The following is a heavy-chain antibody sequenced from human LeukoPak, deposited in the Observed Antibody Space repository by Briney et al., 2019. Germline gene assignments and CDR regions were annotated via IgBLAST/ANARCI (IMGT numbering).Heavy chain of an antibody. CDR1: GYSFTSYW. Sequence: GESLKISCKGSGYSFTSYWIGWVRQMPGKGLEWMGIIYPGDSDTRYSPSFPGQVTISADKSISTAYLQWSSLKASDTAMYYCARLGFYDILTEYGMDIWGQGTTVTVSS. J-gene: IGHJ6*02. D-gene: IGHD3-9*01. CDR3: ARLGFYDILTEYGMDI. V-gene: IGHV5-51*01. CDR2: IYPGDSDT.